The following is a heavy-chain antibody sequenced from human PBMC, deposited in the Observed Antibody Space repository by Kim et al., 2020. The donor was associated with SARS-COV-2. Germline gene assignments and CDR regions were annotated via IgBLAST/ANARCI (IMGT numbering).Heavy chain of an antibody. V-gene: IGHV3-23*01. D-gene: IGHD6-13*01. CDR2: ISAGGDRT. Sequence: GGSLRLSCTVSGFTFSSYAMTWVRQAPGKGLEWVSSISAGGDRTYYADSVKGRFTISRDNSKNTLYLQISTLSAEDTALYYCAKAGQRLVWGYSYYWGQG. J-gene: IGHJ4*02. CDR1: GFTFSSYA. CDR3: AKAGQRLVWGYSYY.